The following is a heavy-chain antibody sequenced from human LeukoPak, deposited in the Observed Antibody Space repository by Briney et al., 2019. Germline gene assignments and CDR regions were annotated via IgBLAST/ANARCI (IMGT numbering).Heavy chain of an antibody. D-gene: IGHD3-3*01. V-gene: IGHV3-21*01. J-gene: IGHJ4*02. CDR3: ARDSSSAIFGVVIHY. CDR2: ISSSSSYI. CDR1: GFTFSSYS. Sequence: GGSLRLSCAASGFTFSSYSMNWVRQAPGKGLEWVSSISSSSSYIYYADSVKGRFTISRDNAKNSLYLQMNSLRAEDTAVYYCARDSSSAIFGVVIHYWGQGTPVTASS.